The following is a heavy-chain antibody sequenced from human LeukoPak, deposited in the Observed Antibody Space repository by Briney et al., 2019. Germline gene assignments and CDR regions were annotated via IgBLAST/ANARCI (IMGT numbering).Heavy chain of an antibody. CDR2: ISSNGAYI. D-gene: IGHD6-19*01. CDR3: AKLVSGWYDD. Sequence: GSLRLSCAASGFTFSRYTINWVRQAPGKGLEWVSSISSNGAYIYYADSMEGRFTISRDNAKNSLSLQMNGLRAEDTALYYCAKLVSGWYDDWGQGTLATVSS. CDR1: GFTFSRYT. J-gene: IGHJ5*02. V-gene: IGHV3-21*04.